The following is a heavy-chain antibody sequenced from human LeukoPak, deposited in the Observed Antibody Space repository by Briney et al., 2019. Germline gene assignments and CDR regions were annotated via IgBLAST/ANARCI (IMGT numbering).Heavy chain of an antibody. CDR2: ISYDGSNK. CDR3: AKDGGERATIMGFDY. CDR1: GFTFSSYG. D-gene: IGHD5-24*01. J-gene: IGHJ4*01. V-gene: IGHV3-30*18. Sequence: GGSLRLSCAASGFTFSSYGMHWVRQAPGKGLEWVAVISYDGSNKYYADSVKGRFTISRDNSKNTLYLQMNSLRAEDTAVYYCAKDGGERATIMGFDYSGPGTLVTVSS.